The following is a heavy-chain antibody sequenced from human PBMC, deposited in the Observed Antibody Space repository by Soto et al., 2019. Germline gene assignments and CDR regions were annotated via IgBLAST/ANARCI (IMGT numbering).Heavy chain of an antibody. CDR1: GFTFSNYW. CDR3: VRARIDY. V-gene: IGHV3-7*03. Sequence: EVQLVVSGGGLVQPGGSPRLSCAASGFTFSNYWMTWVRQSPAKGLEWVATINGDGTETYYGDSVQGRFTISRDNAKNSLFLRLNTLRDDDTAVYYCVRARIDYWGQGTLVTVSS. J-gene: IGHJ4*02. CDR2: INGDGTET.